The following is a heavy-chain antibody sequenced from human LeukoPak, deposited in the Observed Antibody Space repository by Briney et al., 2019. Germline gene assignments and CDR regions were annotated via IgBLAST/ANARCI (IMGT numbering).Heavy chain of an antibody. J-gene: IGHJ5*02. V-gene: IGHV1-2*02. Sequence: GASVKVSCKASGYTFTGYYMHWVRQAPGQGLEWMGWINPNSGGTNYAQKFQGRVTMTRDTSISTAYMELSRLRSDDTAVYYCARALGVGRASLFNWFDPWGQGTLVTVSS. D-gene: IGHD2-8*01. CDR3: ARALGVGRASLFNWFDP. CDR1: GYTFTGYY. CDR2: INPNSGGT.